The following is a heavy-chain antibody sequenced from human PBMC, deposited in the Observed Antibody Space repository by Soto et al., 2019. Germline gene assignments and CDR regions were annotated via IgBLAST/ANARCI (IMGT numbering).Heavy chain of an antibody. CDR3: ARERGVLSEAFYS. CDR2: TYYRSRWYN. D-gene: IGHD3-10*01. Sequence: QVQLQQSGPGLVKPSQTLSLTCAISGDSVSSNSAAWNWLRQSPSIGLEWLGRTYYRSRWYNEYVVSVKSRITINPDTSKSQFSLQLNAVTPEDTAVYYCARERGVLSEAFYSWGQGTVGTVSS. CDR1: GDSVSSNSAA. J-gene: IGHJ3*02. V-gene: IGHV6-1*01.